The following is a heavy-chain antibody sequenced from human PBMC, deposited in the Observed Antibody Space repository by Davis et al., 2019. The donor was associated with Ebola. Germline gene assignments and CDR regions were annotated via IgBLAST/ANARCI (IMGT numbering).Heavy chain of an antibody. CDR2: IRSKAYGGTT. J-gene: IGHJ4*02. CDR3: TRYGDYEPKYFDY. Sequence: PGGSLRLSCTASGFTFGDNAMSWVRQAPGKGLEWVGFIRSKAYGGTTEYAASVKGRFTISRDDSKGIAYLQMNSLKTEDTAVYYCTRYGDYEPKYFDYWGQGTLVTVSS. CDR1: GFTFGDNA. D-gene: IGHD4-17*01. V-gene: IGHV3-49*04.